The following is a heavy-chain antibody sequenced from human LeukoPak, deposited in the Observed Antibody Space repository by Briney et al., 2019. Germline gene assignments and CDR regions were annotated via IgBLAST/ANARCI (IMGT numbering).Heavy chain of an antibody. V-gene: IGHV3-74*01. CDR2: INIFWSST. CDR1: GFTFSSYW. Sequence: GGSLRLSCAASGFTFSSYWMHWVRQAPGKGLVWVSRINIFWSSTSYAASVKGRFTISRDNANNTLYLQMNSLRAEDTAVYYCARGRRYYDSSGCHFQHWGQGTLVSVSS. J-gene: IGHJ1*01. D-gene: IGHD3-22*01. CDR3: ARGRRYYDSSGCHFQH.